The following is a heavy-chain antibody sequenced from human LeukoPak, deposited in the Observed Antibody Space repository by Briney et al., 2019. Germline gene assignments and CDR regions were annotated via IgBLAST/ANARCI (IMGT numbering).Heavy chain of an antibody. CDR1: GYRFTTYG. D-gene: IGHD3-10*01. CDR3: ARGHGSGFDP. V-gene: IGHV1-8*02. J-gene: IGHJ5*02. Sequence: ASVKVSCKASGYRFTTYGINWVRQAPGQGLEWMGWINTYNHNTKYIQKFQGRVTMTRNTSISTAYMELSSLRSDDTAVYYCARGHGSGFDPWGQGTLVTVSS. CDR2: INTYNHNT.